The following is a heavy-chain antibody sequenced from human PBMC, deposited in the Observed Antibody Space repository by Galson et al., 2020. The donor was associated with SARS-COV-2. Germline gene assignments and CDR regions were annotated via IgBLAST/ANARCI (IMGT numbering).Heavy chain of an antibody. Sequence: SETLSLTCAVYGGSFSVYSWTWIRQAPGKGLEWIGEINHSGSTNYNPSLKSRVTISVDTSKNQFSLKLSSVTAADTAVYYCARGRRFTFGGVIVPMDFDYWGQGTLVTVPS. CDR1: GGSFSVYS. J-gene: IGHJ4*02. D-gene: IGHD3-16*02. CDR3: ARGRRFTFGGVIVPMDFDY. CDR2: INHSGST. V-gene: IGHV4-34*01.